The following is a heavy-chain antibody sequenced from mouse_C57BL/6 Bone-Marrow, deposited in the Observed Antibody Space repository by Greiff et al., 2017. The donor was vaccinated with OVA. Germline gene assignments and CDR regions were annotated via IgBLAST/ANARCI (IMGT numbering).Heavy chain of an antibody. CDR2: FHPYNDDS. J-gene: IGHJ4*01. CDR3: ALSGGYAMDY. V-gene: IGHV1-47*01. CDR1: GYTFTTYP. Sequence: VQRVESGAELVKPGASVKMSCKASGYTFTTYPIEWMKQNHGKSLEWIGNFHPYNDDSKYNEKFKGKATLTVDKSSSTVYLVLSRLASDDSAVYCCALSGGYAMDYWGQGTSVTVSS.